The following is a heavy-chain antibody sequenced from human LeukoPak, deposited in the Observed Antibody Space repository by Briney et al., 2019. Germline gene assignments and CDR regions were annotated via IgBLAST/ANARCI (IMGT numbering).Heavy chain of an antibody. V-gene: IGHV3-21*01. Sequence: PGGSLRLSCAASGFTFSSHSMNWVRQAPGKGLEWVSSISSSSSYIYYADSVKGRFTISRDNAKNSLYLQMNSLRAEDTAVYYCARDAGNGYYYYYYMDVWGKGTTVTISS. J-gene: IGHJ6*03. CDR3: ARDAGNGYYYYYYMDV. CDR2: ISSSSSYI. CDR1: GFTFSSHS. D-gene: IGHD6-13*01.